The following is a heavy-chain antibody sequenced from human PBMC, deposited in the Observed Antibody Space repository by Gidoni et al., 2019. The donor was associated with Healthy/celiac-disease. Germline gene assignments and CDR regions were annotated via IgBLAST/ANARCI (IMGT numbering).Heavy chain of an antibody. J-gene: IGHJ4*02. CDR2: IDPSDSYT. D-gene: IGHD3-10*01. CDR3: ARLNSSGSGSYFWG. V-gene: IGHV5-10-1*01. Sequence: RIDPSDSYTNYSPSFQGHVTISADKSISTAYLQWSSLKASDTAMYYCARLNSSGSGSYFWGWGQGTLVTVSS.